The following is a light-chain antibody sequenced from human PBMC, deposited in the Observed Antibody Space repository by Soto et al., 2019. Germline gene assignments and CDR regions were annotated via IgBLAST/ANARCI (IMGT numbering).Light chain of an antibody. Sequence: QSALTQPASVSGSPGQSITISCTGTSSDVGGYNYVSWYQQHPGKAPKLMIYDVSNRPSGVSNRFSGSKSGNTASLTISGLQAEAEPDYYCSSYTSSSTLGVFGGGTKLTVL. V-gene: IGLV2-14*01. CDR1: SSDVGGYNY. CDR2: DVS. CDR3: SSYTSSSTLGV. J-gene: IGLJ2*01.